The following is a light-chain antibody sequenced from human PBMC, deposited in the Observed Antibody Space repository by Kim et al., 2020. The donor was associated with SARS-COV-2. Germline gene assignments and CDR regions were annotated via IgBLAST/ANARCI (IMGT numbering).Light chain of an antibody. CDR2: WAS. Sequence: DIVMTQSPDSLAVSLGERATINCKSSQSVLYTSINKNYLAWYQQKPGQPPKLLIYWASTRESGVPDRFSGSGSGTDFTLTISSLQAEDVAVYYCQQYYTTLWTFGQGTKVDIK. CDR1: QSVLYTSINKNY. J-gene: IGKJ1*01. V-gene: IGKV4-1*01. CDR3: QQYYTTLWT.